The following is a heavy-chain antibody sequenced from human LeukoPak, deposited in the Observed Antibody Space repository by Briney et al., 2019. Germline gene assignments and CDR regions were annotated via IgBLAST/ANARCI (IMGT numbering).Heavy chain of an antibody. CDR2: IDGSDGAS. Sequence: GGSLRLSCAASGFRFSSYVMSWVRQAPGKGLEYVSSIDGSDGASYYAGSVKGRFTISRDNSKNTLFLQMNSLRVEDTAVYYCERVDSGNYDYWGQGTLLTVSS. CDR3: ERVDSGNYDY. CDR1: GFRFSSYV. J-gene: IGHJ4*02. D-gene: IGHD1-26*01. V-gene: IGHV3-23*01.